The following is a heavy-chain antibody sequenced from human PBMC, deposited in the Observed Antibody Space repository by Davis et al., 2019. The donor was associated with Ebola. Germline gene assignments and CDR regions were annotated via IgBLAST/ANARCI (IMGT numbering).Heavy chain of an antibody. CDR3: AKGAIGGYYYYGMDV. V-gene: IGHV3-43*01. J-gene: IGHJ6*04. CDR2: ISWDGGST. CDR1: GFTFDDYT. D-gene: IGHD2-21*01. Sequence: PGGSLRLSCAASGFTFDDYTMHWVRQAPGKGLEWVSLISWDGGSTYYADSVKGRFTISRDNSKNSLYLQMNSLRTEDTALYYCAKGAIGGYYYYGMDVWGKGTTVTVSS.